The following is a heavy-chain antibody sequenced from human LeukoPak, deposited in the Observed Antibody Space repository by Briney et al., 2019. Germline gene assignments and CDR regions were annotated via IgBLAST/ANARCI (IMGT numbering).Heavy chain of an antibody. V-gene: IGHV3-23*01. J-gene: IGHJ4*02. CDR3: ARGPRFAIRMIVVVTKGHFDY. Sequence: GGSLRLSCAASGFTFSSYAMSWVRQAPGKGLEWVSAISGSSGNTYYADSVKGRFTISRDNSKNTLYLQMNSLRAEDTAVYYCARGPRFAIRMIVVVTKGHFDYWGQGALVTVSS. D-gene: IGHD3-22*01. CDR2: ISGSSGNT. CDR1: GFTFSSYA.